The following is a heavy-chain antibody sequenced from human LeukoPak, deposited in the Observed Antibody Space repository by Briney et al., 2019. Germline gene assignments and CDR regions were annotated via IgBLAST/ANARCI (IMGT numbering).Heavy chain of an antibody. V-gene: IGHV1-18*01. Sequence: GASVKVSCKASGYTFTSYGVSWVRQAPGQGLEWMGWISAYNGNTNYAQKLQGRVTMTTDTSTSTAYMELRSLRSDDTAVYYCARDRDILTGYYNYYYYGMDVWGQGTTVTVSS. CDR1: GYTFTSYG. CDR2: ISAYNGNT. D-gene: IGHD3-9*01. CDR3: ARDRDILTGYYNYYYYGMDV. J-gene: IGHJ6*02.